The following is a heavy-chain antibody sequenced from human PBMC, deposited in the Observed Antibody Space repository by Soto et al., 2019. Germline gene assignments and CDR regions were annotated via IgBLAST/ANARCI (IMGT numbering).Heavy chain of an antibody. J-gene: IGHJ4*02. V-gene: IGHV3-9*01. Sequence: GGSLRLSCAASGFTFDDYAMHWVRQAPGKGLEWVSGISWNSGSIGYADSVKGRFTISRDNAKNSLYLQMNSLRAEDTALYYCAKVTTLEVTPTIFDYWGQGTLVTVSS. CDR1: GFTFDDYA. CDR3: AKVTTLEVTPTIFDY. D-gene: IGHD3-16*01. CDR2: ISWNSGSI.